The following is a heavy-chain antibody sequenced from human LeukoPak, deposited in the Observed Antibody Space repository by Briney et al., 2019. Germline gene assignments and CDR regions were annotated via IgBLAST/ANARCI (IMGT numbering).Heavy chain of an antibody. CDR2: IYSDGNT. J-gene: IGHJ4*02. Sequence: GGSLRLSCAASGFTVSNNRLSWVRQAPGMGLEWVSTIYSDGNTYYPDSVKGRFTISRDNFKNALYLQMNSLRVEDTAVYYCAIDPNWGTHSWGQGVLVTVSS. CDR1: GFTVSNNR. V-gene: IGHV3-53*01. CDR3: AIDPNWGTHS. D-gene: IGHD7-27*01.